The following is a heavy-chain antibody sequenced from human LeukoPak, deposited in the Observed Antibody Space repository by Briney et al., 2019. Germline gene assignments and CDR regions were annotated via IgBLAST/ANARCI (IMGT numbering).Heavy chain of an antibody. V-gene: IGHV4-59*12. CDR1: GGSISSYY. CDR2: IYYSGST. Sequence: SETLSLTCTVSGGSISSYYWSWIRQPPGKGLEWIGYIYYSGSTNYNPSLKSRVTISVDTSKNQFSLKLSSVTAADTAVYYCARDQQQLVPGTFDIWGQGIMVTVSS. D-gene: IGHD6-13*01. J-gene: IGHJ3*02. CDR3: ARDQQQLVPGTFDI.